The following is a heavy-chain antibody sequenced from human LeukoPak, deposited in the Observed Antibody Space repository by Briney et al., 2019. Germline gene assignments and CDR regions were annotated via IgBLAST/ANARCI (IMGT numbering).Heavy chain of an antibody. Sequence: SETLSLTCTVSGFSITSYYWSWIRQPPGKGLEWIGLIHYSGSTTYNPSLKSRVTMSVDTSKNQFSLQLRSVTAADTALYYCARDIREVGATHYSDYWGQGTLVTVTS. CDR3: ARDIREVGATHYSDY. CDR2: IHYSGST. V-gene: IGHV4-59*01. D-gene: IGHD1-26*01. J-gene: IGHJ4*02. CDR1: GFSITSYY.